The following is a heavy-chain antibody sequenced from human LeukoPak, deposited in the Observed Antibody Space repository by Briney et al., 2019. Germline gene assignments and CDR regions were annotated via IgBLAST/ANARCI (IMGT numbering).Heavy chain of an antibody. Sequence: ASVKVSCKASGYTFTSYDINWVRQATGQGLEWMGWMNPNSGNTGYAQKFQGRVTMTRNTSISTAYMELSRLRSDDTAVYYCAGEGYSSSSPFDYWGQGTLVTVSS. CDR1: GYTFTSYD. D-gene: IGHD6-6*01. J-gene: IGHJ4*02. CDR3: AGEGYSSSSPFDY. CDR2: MNPNSGNT. V-gene: IGHV1-8*01.